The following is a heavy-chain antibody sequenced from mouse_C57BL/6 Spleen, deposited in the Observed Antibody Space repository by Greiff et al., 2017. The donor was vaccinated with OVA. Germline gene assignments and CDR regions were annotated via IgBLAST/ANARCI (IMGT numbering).Heavy chain of an antibody. Sequence: QVQLQQSGAELVKPGASVKLSCKASGYTFTSYWMHWVKQRPGQGLEWIGMIHPNSGSTNYNEKFKSKATLTVDKSSSTAYMQLSSLTSEDSAVYYCASPYYSNYGDYFDYWGQGTTLTVSS. CDR3: ASPYYSNYGDYFDY. V-gene: IGHV1-64*01. CDR1: GYTFTSYW. CDR2: IHPNSGST. D-gene: IGHD2-5*01. J-gene: IGHJ2*01.